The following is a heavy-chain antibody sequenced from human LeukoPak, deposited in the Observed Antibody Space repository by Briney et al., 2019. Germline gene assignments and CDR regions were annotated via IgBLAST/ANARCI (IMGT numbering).Heavy chain of an antibody. CDR1: GFTFTNAG. CDR2: ISHDGTNK. J-gene: IGHJ4*02. CDR3: ASGDVDTGDF. D-gene: IGHD5-18*01. V-gene: IGHV3-30*01. Sequence: GGSLRLSCVASGFTFTNAGIHWVRLAAGKGLEWVSFISHDGTNKYYSDSVDGRFTVSRLNSQNTVYLQMTDLRPDDTATYYCASGDVDTGDFWGQGTLVTVSS.